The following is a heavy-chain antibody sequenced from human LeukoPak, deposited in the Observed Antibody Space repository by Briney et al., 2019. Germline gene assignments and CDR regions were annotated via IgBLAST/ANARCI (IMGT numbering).Heavy chain of an antibody. J-gene: IGHJ4*02. V-gene: IGHV4-59*08. CDR2: IYYSGNT. CDR1: GGSISSYY. D-gene: IGHD6-13*01. CDR3: ARRSQQLAPYDY. Sequence: PSETLSLTCTVSGGSISSYYWSWIRQSPGRGLEWIGNIYYSGNTNYNPSLQGRVTISVDTSKNQFSLKLTSVTAADTAVYYCARRSQQLAPYDYWGQGTLVTVSS.